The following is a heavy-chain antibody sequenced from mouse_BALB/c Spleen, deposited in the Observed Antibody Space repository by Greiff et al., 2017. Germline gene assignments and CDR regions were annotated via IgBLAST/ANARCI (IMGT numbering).Heavy chain of an antibody. J-gene: IGHJ3*01. CDR2: ISYSGST. V-gene: IGHV3-2*02. CDR3: ARKALYGYYSY. Sequence: EVKLVESGPGLVKPSQSLSLTCTVTGYSITSDYAWNWIRQFPGNKLEWMGYISYSGSTSYNPSLKSRISITRDTSKNQFFLQLNSVTTEDTATYYCARKALYGYYSYWGQGTLVTVSA. CDR1: GYSITSDYA. D-gene: IGHD2-3*01.